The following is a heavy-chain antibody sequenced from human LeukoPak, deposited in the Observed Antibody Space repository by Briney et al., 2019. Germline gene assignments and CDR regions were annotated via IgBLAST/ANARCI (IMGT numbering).Heavy chain of an antibody. CDR1: GFTFSSYS. D-gene: IGHD1-26*01. Sequence: GGSLRLSCAASGFTFSSYSMNWVRQAPGKGLEWVSSISSSSSYIYYADSVKGRFTISRDNAKNSLYLQMNSLRAEDTAVYYCARFDSGSYDFDHWGQGTLVTVSS. J-gene: IGHJ4*02. V-gene: IGHV3-21*01. CDR2: ISSSSSYI. CDR3: ARFDSGSYDFDH.